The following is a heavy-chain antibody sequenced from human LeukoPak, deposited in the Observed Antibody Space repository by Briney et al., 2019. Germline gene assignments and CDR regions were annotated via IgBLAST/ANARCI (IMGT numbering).Heavy chain of an antibody. Sequence: SETLSLTCAVYGGSFSGYYWSWIRQPPGKGLEWIGEINHSGNTNYNPSLKSRVTISVDTSKNQFSLKLSSVTAADTAVYYCARARDIVVVVAALRKTYYYGMDVWGQGTTVTVSS. V-gene: IGHV4-34*01. CDR3: ARARDIVVVVAALRKTYYYGMDV. CDR2: INHSGNT. D-gene: IGHD2-15*01. J-gene: IGHJ6*02. CDR1: GGSFSGYY.